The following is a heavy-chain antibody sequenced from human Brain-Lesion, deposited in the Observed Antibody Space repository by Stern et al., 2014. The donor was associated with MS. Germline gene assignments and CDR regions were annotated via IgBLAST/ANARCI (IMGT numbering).Heavy chain of an antibody. CDR2: IYHSGGT. J-gene: IGHJ3*02. V-gene: IGHV4-4*02. D-gene: IGHD1-14*01. Sequence: VQLVESGPGLVKPSGTLSLTCAVSGGSISSSNWWSWVRQSPGKGLAGIGEIYHSGGTKYSPSFESRVIISVDKSKNQFSLKLSYVTAADTAVYYCARELPDLNAFDIWGQGTMVTVSS. CDR1: GGSISSSNW. CDR3: ARELPDLNAFDI.